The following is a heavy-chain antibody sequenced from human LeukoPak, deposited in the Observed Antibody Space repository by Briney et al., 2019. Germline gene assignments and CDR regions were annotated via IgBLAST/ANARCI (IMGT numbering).Heavy chain of an antibody. Sequence: TETLSLTCTVSGGSISSSTYYWGWIRQLPGKGLEWIGSIYYSGYTYHNPSLESRVTMSVDTSKNQFSLKLTSVTAADTAVYYCATSGPGYYYGMDVWGQGTTDTVAS. CDR3: ATSGPGYYYGMDV. V-gene: IGHV4-39*01. D-gene: IGHD2-15*01. CDR1: GGSISSSTYY. CDR2: IYYSGYT. J-gene: IGHJ6*02.